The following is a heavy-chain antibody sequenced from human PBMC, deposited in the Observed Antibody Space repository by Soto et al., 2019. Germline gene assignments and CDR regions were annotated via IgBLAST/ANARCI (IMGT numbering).Heavy chain of an antibody. D-gene: IGHD2-15*01. V-gene: IGHV3-74*02. CDR1: GFTFSNYW. CDR2: INSDGSVS. CDR3: ARGDCVGGTCYPLAGSFYYYMDV. Sequence: EVQLVESGGGLVQPGGSLRLSCAASGFTFSNYWMYWVRQAPGKGLEWVSRINSDGSVSSHADSVRGRLTISRDNVKNTRYLHMDSLRAEDTAVYFCARGDCVGGTCYPLAGSFYYYMDVWGKGTTVTVFS. J-gene: IGHJ6*03.